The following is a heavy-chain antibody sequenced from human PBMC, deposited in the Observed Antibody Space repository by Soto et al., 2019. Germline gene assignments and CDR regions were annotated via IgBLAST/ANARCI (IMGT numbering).Heavy chain of an antibody. CDR1: GGSISSYY. Sequence: QVQLQESGPGLVKPSETLSLTCTVSGGSISSYYWSWIRQPPGKGLEWIGYIYYSGSTNYNPSLKSRVTISVDTSKNQFSLKLSSVTAADTAVYYCARLTVRGEGYFDYWGQGTLVTVSS. CDR3: ARLTVRGEGYFDY. J-gene: IGHJ4*02. CDR2: IYYSGST. D-gene: IGHD3-10*01. V-gene: IGHV4-59*08.